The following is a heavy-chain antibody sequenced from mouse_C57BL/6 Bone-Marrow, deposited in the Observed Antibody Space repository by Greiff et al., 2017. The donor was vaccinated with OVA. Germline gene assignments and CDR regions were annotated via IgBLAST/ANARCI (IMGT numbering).Heavy chain of an antibody. CDR1: GFTFSSYA. CDR2: ISDGGSYT. V-gene: IGHV5-4*03. D-gene: IGHD1-1*01. Sequence: DVKLVESGGGLVKPGGSLKLSCAASGFTFSSYAMSWVRQTPEKRLEWVATISDGGSYTYYPDNVKGRFTISRDNAKNNLYLQMSHLKSEDTAMYYCARVPYYGSSPWYFDYWGQGTTLTVSS. J-gene: IGHJ2*01. CDR3: ARVPYYGSSPWYFDY.